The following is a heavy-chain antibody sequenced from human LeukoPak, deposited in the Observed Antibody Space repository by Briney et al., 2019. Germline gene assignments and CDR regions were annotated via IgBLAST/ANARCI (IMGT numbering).Heavy chain of an antibody. D-gene: IGHD1-14*01. Sequence: ASVKVSCKASGYTFTGYYMHWVRQAPGQGLEWMGGIIPIFGTANYAQKFQGRVTITADESTGTAYMELSSLRSEDTAVYYCARFSFRRLDEIPGRAFDIWGQGTMVTVSS. CDR1: GYTFTGYY. CDR3: ARFSFRRLDEIPGRAFDI. J-gene: IGHJ3*02. CDR2: IIPIFGTA. V-gene: IGHV1-69*13.